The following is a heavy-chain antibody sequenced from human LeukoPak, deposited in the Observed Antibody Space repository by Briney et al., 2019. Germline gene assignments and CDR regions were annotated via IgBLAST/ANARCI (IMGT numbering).Heavy chain of an antibody. J-gene: IGHJ4*02. V-gene: IGHV4-34*01. CDR2: INHSGST. Sequence: SETLSLTSAVYGWSFSGYYWIRIRQPPGKGLEWIGEINHSGSTNYNPSLNSRVTISVDTSKNQFSLKRSSWTAAATAVYYRARVGGTATTVGKTNRNAYWGQGSLVTVSS. CDR3: ARVGGTATTVGKTNRNAY. D-gene: IGHD4-17*01. CDR1: GWSFSGYY.